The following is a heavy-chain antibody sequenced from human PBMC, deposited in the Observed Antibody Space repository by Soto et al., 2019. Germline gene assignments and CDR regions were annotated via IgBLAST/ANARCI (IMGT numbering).Heavy chain of an antibody. J-gene: IGHJ6*03. D-gene: IGHD3-22*01. CDR2: ISGSGGST. V-gene: IGHV3-23*01. CDR3: AKEESGYYPYYYYMDV. Sequence: GGSLRLTCAASGFTFSSYAMSWVRQAPGKGLEWVSAISGSGGSTYYADSVKGRFTISRDNSKNTLYLQMNSLRAEDTAVYYCAKEESGYYPYYYYMDVWGKGTTVTVSS. CDR1: GFTFSSYA.